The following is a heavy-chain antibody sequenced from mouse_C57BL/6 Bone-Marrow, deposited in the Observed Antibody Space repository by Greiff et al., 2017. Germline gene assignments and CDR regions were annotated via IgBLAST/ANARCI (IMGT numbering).Heavy chain of an antibody. CDR1: GFNIKNTY. CDR3: ARDYYDLYYAMDY. J-gene: IGHJ4*01. Sequence: VQLQQSVAELVRPGASVKLSCTASGFNIKNTYMHWVKQRPEQGLEWIGRIDPANGNTKYAPKFQGKATITADTSSKTAYLQLSSLTSEDTAIYYSARDYYDLYYAMDYWGQGTSVTVSS. CDR2: IDPANGNT. D-gene: IGHD2-4*01. V-gene: IGHV14-3*01.